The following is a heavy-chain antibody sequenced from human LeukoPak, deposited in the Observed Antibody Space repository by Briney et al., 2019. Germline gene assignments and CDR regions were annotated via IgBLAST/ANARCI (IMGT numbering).Heavy chain of an antibody. CDR1: GGTFSSYA. CDR3: ARGGAPYYDFWSGRLSSAYYYYMDV. CDR2: IIPIFGTA. J-gene: IGHJ6*03. Sequence: SVKVSCKASGGTFSSYAISWVRQAPGQGLEWMGGIIPIFGTANYAQKFQGRVTITADESTSTAYMELSSLRSEDTAVYYCARGGAPYYDFWSGRLSSAYYYYMDVWGKGTTVTVSS. V-gene: IGHV1-69*01. D-gene: IGHD3-3*01.